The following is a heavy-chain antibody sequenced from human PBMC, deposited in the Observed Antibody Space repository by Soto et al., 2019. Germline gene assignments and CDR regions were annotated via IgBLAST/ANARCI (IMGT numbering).Heavy chain of an antibody. Sequence: PSETLSLTCAVSGGSISSSNWWSWVRQPPGKGLEWIGEIYHSGSTNYNPSLKSRVTISVDKSKNQFSLKLSSVTAADTAVYYCARAIGLLSRPSYYFDYWGQGTLVTVSS. CDR2: IYHSGST. CDR3: ARAIGLLSRPSYYFDY. J-gene: IGHJ4*02. CDR1: GGSISSSNW. V-gene: IGHV4-4*02. D-gene: IGHD5-18*01.